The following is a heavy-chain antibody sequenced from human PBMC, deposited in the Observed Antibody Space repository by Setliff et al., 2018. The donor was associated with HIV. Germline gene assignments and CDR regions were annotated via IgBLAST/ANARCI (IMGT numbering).Heavy chain of an antibody. CDR1: GYSFTNYY. CDR2: INSGTGNT. J-gene: IGHJ2*01. V-gene: IGHV1-3*01. CDR3: ANSVTDASYWYFIH. Sequence: ASVKVSCKASGYSFTNYYIHWVRQAPGQGLEWMGVINSGTGNTIYSQKFQGRVTFSRDTSASTAYMELSSLRSEDTAVYYCANSVTDASYWYFIHWGRGSPVTVSS. D-gene: IGHD4-17*01.